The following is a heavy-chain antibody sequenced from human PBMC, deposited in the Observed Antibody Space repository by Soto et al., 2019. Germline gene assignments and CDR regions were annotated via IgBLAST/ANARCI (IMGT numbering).Heavy chain of an antibody. V-gene: IGHV4-59*01. CDR1: GGSISSYY. Sequence: SETLSLTCTVSGGSISSYYWSWIRQPPGKGLEWIGYIYYSGSTNYNPSLKSRVTISVDTSKNQFSLKLSSVTAADTAVYYCARVWGYEGAFDIWGQGTMVTVSS. J-gene: IGHJ3*02. CDR3: ARVWGYEGAFDI. D-gene: IGHD5-12*01. CDR2: IYYSGST.